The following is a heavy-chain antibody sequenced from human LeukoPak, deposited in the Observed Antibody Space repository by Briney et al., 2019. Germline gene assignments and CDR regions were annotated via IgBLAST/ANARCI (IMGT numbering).Heavy chain of an antibody. D-gene: IGHD2-2*01. CDR2: IWYDGSNK. Sequence: GGSLRLSCAASGFTFSSYGMHWVRQAPGKGLEWVAVIWYDGSNKYYADSVKSRFTISRDNSKNTLYLQMNSLRAEDTAVYYCARDQWCSSTSCSNWFDPWGQGTLVTVSS. J-gene: IGHJ5*02. CDR1: GFTFSSYG. V-gene: IGHV3-33*01. CDR3: ARDQWCSSTSCSNWFDP.